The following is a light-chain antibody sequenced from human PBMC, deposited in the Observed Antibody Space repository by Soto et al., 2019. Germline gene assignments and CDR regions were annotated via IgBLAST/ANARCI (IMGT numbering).Light chain of an antibody. CDR3: SSYTSSSTPYV. J-gene: IGLJ1*01. Sequence: QSALTQPASVSGSPGQSITISCTGTSSDLGSYNLVSRYQQHPGKAPRLIIYEVSNRPSGVSNRFSGSKSGNTASLTISGLQAEDEADYYCSSYTSSSTPYVFGTGTKLTVL. CDR2: EVS. V-gene: IGLV2-14*02. CDR1: SSDLGSYNL.